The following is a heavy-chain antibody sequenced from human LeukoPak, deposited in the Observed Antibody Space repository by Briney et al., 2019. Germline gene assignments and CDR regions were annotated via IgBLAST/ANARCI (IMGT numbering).Heavy chain of an antibody. Sequence: ASVKVSCKASGYNFTTYTISWVRQAPGQGPEWMGCNIDYNGHARYSETLKGRITLTTDRSTSTVYMELRSLTFDDTARYYCVREGIYLAFDLWGQGTLVSVSS. CDR3: VREGIYLAFDL. CDR1: GYNFTTYT. V-gene: IGHV1-18*01. CDR2: NIDYNGHA. D-gene: IGHD3-3*02. J-gene: IGHJ5*02.